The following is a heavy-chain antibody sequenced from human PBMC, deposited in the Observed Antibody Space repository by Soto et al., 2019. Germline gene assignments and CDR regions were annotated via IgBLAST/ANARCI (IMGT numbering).Heavy chain of an antibody. CDR1: GFTFNSFA. Sequence: DVQLLESGGGLVQPGGSLRLSCAASGFTFNSFAMNWVRQAPGRGLEWVSSISGSGGSTYHADSVKGRFTISRDNSKNALYLRMSSLRVEDRAVYYCAKGAMGRGIIWWFDPWGQGTLVTVSS. D-gene: IGHD3-10*01. V-gene: IGHV3-23*01. J-gene: IGHJ5*02. CDR2: ISGSGGST. CDR3: AKGAMGRGIIWWFDP.